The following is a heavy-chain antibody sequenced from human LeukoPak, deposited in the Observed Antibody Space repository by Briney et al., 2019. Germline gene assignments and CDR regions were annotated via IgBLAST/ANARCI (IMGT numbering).Heavy chain of an antibody. Sequence: GGSLRLSCAASGFTFSSYSMNWVRQAPGKGLEWVSSISSSSSYIYYADSVKGRFTISRDNAKNSLYLQMNSLRAEDTAVYYCARDAGTAMVSYYYYGMDVWGQGTTVTVSS. CDR3: ARDAGTAMVSYYYYGMDV. V-gene: IGHV3-21*01. J-gene: IGHJ6*02. CDR2: ISSSSSYI. CDR1: GFTFSSYS. D-gene: IGHD5-18*01.